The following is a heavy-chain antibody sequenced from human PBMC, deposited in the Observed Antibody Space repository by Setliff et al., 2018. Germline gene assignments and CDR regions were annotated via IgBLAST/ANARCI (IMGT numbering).Heavy chain of an antibody. D-gene: IGHD2-21*01. CDR1: GFRFSDLY. V-gene: IGHV3-30*02. CDR2: IRSDGSTK. J-gene: IGHJ4*02. Sequence: GGSLRLSCAASGFRFSDLYMSWVRQVPGKGLEWVAFIRSDGSTKYYVDSVNGRFTISRDNSKNTLYLQMNSLRPDDAAMYYCARDLFRNSGGLYCWGQGTLVTVSS. CDR3: ARDLFRNSGGLYC.